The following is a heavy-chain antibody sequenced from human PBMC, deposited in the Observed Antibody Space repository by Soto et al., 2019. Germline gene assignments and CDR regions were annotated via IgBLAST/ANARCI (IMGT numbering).Heavy chain of an antibody. CDR3: AHSGAMTRRHYFDY. J-gene: IGHJ4*02. V-gene: IGHV2-5*02. D-gene: IGHD4-17*01. CDR1: GFSLSTSGVG. Sequence: QITLKESGPTLVKPTQTLTLTCTFSGFSLSTSGVGVGWIRQPPGKALEWLALIYWDDDKRYSPSLKSRLTITKATSKNQVVLTMTNMDPVATATYYCAHSGAMTRRHYFDYWGQGTLVTVSS. CDR2: IYWDDDK.